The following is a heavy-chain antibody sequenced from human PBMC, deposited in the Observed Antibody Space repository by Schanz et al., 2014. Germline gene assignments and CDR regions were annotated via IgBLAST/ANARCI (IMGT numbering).Heavy chain of an antibody. CDR3: ARSGSSNLYFFDY. CDR1: GGTFSTYP. Sequence: QVQLVQSGAEVKKPGSSMKVSCKASGGTFSTYPINWLRQAPGQGLEWMGRIIPIHGIVNYAQRFQDRVRITADKSTSTAYMELRSLRSDDTAVYYCARSGSSNLYFFDYWGQGTLVTVSS. V-gene: IGHV1-69*02. J-gene: IGHJ4*02. CDR2: IIPIHGIV. D-gene: IGHD6-13*01.